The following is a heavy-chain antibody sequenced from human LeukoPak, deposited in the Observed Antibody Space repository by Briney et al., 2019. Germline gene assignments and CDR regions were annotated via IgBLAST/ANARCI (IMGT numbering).Heavy chain of an antibody. CDR2: IDHAGTT. V-gene: IGHV4-39*01. Sequence: SETLSLTCVVSGGSIITNDYWWGWIRQPPGKGLEWIGTIDHAGTTFYNVSLKSRVTISVDTPNNQFSLRLNSVGAADTAVYYCARLGKSSSWYSFDYWGQGTLVTVSS. CDR1: GGSIITNDYW. CDR3: ARLGKSSSWYSFDY. J-gene: IGHJ4*02. D-gene: IGHD6-13*01.